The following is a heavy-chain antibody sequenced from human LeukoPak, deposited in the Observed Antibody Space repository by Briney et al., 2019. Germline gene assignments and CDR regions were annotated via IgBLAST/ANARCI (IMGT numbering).Heavy chain of an antibody. Sequence: GGSLRLSCAASGSTFSRYWMSWVRQTPEKGLEWVANIKQDGSEKNYVDPVKGRFTISRDNAKNSLYLQMNSLRAEDTAVYYCASAAGWELGYWGQGTLVTVSS. V-gene: IGHV3-7*01. D-gene: IGHD3-10*01. CDR3: ASAAGWELGY. CDR2: IKQDGSEK. J-gene: IGHJ4*02. CDR1: GSTFSRYW.